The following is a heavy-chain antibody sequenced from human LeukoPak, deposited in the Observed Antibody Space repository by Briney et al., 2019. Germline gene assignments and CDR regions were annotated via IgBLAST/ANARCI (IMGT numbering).Heavy chain of an antibody. J-gene: IGHJ3*02. Sequence: ASVKVSCKASGGTFSSYAISWVRQAPGQGLEWMGGIIPIFGTANYAQKFLGRVTITTDESTSTAYMELSSLRSEDTAVYYCARGGVLRYFVWSLDAFDIWGQGTMVTVSS. CDR3: ARGGVLRYFVWSLDAFDI. CDR2: IIPIFGTA. CDR1: GGTFSSYA. V-gene: IGHV1-69*05. D-gene: IGHD3-9*01.